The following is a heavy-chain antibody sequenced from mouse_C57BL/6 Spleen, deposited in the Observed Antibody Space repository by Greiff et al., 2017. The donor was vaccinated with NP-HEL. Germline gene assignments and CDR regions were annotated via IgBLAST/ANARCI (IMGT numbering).Heavy chain of an antibody. CDR2: ISSGGSYT. CDR1: GFTFSSYG. V-gene: IGHV5-6*01. Sequence: VQLKESGGDLVKPGGSLKLSCAASGFTFSSYGMSWVRQTPDKRLEWVATISSGGSYTYYPDSVTGRFTISRDNAKNTLYLQMSSLKSEDTAMYYCARQGVNLLLDYWGQGTTLTVSS. J-gene: IGHJ2*01. D-gene: IGHD2-1*01. CDR3: ARQGVNLLLDY.